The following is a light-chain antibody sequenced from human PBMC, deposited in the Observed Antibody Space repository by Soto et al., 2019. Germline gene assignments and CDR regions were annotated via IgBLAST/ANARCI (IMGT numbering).Light chain of an antibody. CDR3: PQSFSTLS. CDR2: AAS. J-gene: IGKJ1*01. V-gene: IGKV1-39*01. Sequence: DIQMTQSPSSLSASVADRVTITCRASQTTINYLNWYQQKPGKAPKLLLYAASSLQCGVPSRFSGSGSGTDFTLTISSLQPEDFATYSCPQSFSTLSFGPGTKVEI. CDR1: QTTINY.